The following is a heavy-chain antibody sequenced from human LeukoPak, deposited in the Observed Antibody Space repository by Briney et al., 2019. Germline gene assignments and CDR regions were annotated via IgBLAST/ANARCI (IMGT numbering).Heavy chain of an antibody. Sequence: GGSLRLSCVASGFTFSNYLMNWVRQAPGKGLEWVSDISHSGSSIYYADSVKGRFTISRDNSKNTLYLQMDRLRVEDTAVYYCAMALDYWGQGTLVTVSS. CDR3: AMALDY. CDR2: ISHSGSSI. J-gene: IGHJ4*02. CDR1: GFTFSNYL. V-gene: IGHV3-23*01.